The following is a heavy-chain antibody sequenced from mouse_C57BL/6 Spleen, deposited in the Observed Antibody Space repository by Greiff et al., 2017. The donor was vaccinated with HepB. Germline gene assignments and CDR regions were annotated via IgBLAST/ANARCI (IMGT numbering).Heavy chain of an antibody. CDR2: IYPRSGNT. D-gene: IGHD2-2*01. V-gene: IGHV1-81*01. Sequence: VQLQQSGAELARPGASVKLSCKASGYTFTSYGISWVKQRTRQGLEWIGEIYPRSGNTYYNEKFKGKATLTADKSSSTAYMELRSLTSEDSAVYFCARSGSTMVTTGGFDYWGQGTTLTVSS. CDR3: ARSGSTMVTTGGFDY. J-gene: IGHJ2*01. CDR1: GYTFTSYG.